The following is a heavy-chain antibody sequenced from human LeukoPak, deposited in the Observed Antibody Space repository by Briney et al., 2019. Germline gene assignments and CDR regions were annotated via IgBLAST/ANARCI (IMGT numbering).Heavy chain of an antibody. CDR2: IGTSTSYI. CDR3: ARVLTNEKNNWFDP. D-gene: IGHD3-9*01. J-gene: IGHJ5*02. CDR1: GFTFSTYI. Sequence: GGSLRLSCAASGFTFSTYIMNWVRQTPGKGLEWVSSIGTSTSYIYYADSVKGRFTISRDNAKNSLYLQMNSLRAEDTAVYYCARVLTNEKNNWFDPWGQGTLVTVSS. V-gene: IGHV3-21*01.